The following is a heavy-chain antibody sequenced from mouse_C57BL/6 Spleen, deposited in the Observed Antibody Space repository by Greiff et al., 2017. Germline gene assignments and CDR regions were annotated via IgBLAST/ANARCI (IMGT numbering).Heavy chain of an antibody. J-gene: IGHJ3*01. CDR1: GYAFSSSW. CDR2: IYPGDGDT. V-gene: IGHV1-82*01. D-gene: IGHD1-1*01. Sequence: QVQLKESGPELVKPGASVKISCKASGYAFSSSWMNWVKQRPGKGLEWIGRIYPGDGDTNYNGKFKGKATLTADKSSSTAYMQLSSLTSEDSAVYFCARDLYGSSYGFAYWGQGTLVTVSA. CDR3: ARDLYGSSYGFAY.